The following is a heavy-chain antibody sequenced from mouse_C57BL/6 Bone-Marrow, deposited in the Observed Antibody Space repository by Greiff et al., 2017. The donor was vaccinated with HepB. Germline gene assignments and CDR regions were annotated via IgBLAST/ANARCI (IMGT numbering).Heavy chain of an antibody. Sequence: LVESGAELVRPGASVKLSCTASGFNIKDDYMHWVKQRPEQGLEWIGWIDPENGDTEYASKFQGKATITADTSSNTAYLQLSSLTSEDTAVYYCTSIYDGYCYFAYWGQGTLVTVSA. J-gene: IGHJ3*01. V-gene: IGHV14-4*01. D-gene: IGHD2-3*01. CDR1: GFNIKDDY. CDR3: TSIYDGYCYFAY. CDR2: IDPENGDT.